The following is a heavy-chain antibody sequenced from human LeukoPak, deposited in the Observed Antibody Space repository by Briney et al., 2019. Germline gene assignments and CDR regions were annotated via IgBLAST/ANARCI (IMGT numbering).Heavy chain of an antibody. J-gene: IGHJ6*02. D-gene: IGHD3-9*01. Sequence: GGSLRLSCAASGFTFSSYAMSWVRQAPGKGLEWVSAISGSGGSTYYADSVKGRFTISRDNSKNTLYLQMNSLRAEDTAVYYCARDPRDILTGYYMNGMDVWGQGTTVTVSS. V-gene: IGHV3-23*01. CDR1: GFTFSSYA. CDR2: ISGSGGST. CDR3: ARDPRDILTGYYMNGMDV.